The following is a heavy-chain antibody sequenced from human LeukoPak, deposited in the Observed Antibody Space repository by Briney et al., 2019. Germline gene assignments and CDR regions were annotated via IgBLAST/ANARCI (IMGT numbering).Heavy chain of an antibody. CDR2: IYTSGST. V-gene: IGHV4-39*07. CDR3: ARLRSPHFLSWFDP. CDR1: GGSISSSSYH. J-gene: IGHJ5*02. D-gene: IGHD3-3*02. Sequence: SETLSLTCTVSGGSISSSSYHWAWIRQPPGKGLEWIGSIYTSGSTNYNPSLKSRVTILVDTSKNQFSLKLNSVTAADTAVYFCARLRSPHFLSWFDPWGQGTQVTVPS.